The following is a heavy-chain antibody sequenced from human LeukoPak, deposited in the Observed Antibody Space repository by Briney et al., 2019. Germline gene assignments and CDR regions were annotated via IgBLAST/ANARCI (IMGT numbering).Heavy chain of an antibody. CDR2: IYYSGGT. D-gene: IGHD3-22*01. J-gene: IGHJ4*02. V-gene: IGHV4-59*01. CDR1: GGSISSYY. Sequence: SETLSPTCTVSGGSISSYYWSWIRQAPGKGLEWIGNIYYSGGTNYNPSLRSRVAISIDTSKNQFSLNLSSVTAADTAVYYCARVSDTSGYFYHLDYWGQGTLVTVSS. CDR3: ARVSDTSGYFYHLDY.